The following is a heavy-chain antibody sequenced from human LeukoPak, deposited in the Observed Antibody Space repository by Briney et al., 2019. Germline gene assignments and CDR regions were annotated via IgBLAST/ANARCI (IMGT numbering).Heavy chain of an antibody. J-gene: IGHJ4*02. CDR1: GYTFTSYY. CDR2: INPSGGST. CDR3: ARVGYYDSSLYYFDY. Sequence: ASVKVSCKASGYTFTSYYMHWVRQAPGQGLEWMGIINPSGGSTTYAQKFQGRATMTTDTSTSTAYMELRSLRSDDTAVYYCARVGYYDSSLYYFDYWGQGTLVTVSS. V-gene: IGHV1-46*01. D-gene: IGHD3-22*01.